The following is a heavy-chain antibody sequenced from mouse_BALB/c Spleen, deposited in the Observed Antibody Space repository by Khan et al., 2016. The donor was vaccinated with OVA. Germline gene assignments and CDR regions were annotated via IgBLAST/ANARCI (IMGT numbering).Heavy chain of an antibody. CDR1: GYTFTNYW. D-gene: IGHD1-1*01. CDR2: IYPGDGDT. J-gene: IGHJ2*01. Sequence: QVQLQQSGAELARPGASVKLSCKASGYTFTNYWMQWVKQRPGQGLEWIGAIYPGDGDTKYTQKFKGMATLTADTSSRTAYMQLSSLPSADSAVYYCASIYDNYFDYWGQGTTLTVSS. V-gene: IGHV1-87*01. CDR3: ASIYDNYFDY.